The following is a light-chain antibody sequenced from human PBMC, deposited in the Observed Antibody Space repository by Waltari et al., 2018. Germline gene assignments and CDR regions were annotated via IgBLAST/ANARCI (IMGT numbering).Light chain of an antibody. J-gene: IGLJ3*02. CDR1: NSGGKS. CDR3: QVWDSSGDGV. Sequence: SYVLTQPSSVSVEAGKTVTITGGGKNSGGKSVHWYQQKPGQAPALFISYDGDRPSGIPERFSGSNSGSTATLTISRVEVGDEADYYCQVWDSSGDGVFGGGTKLTVL. V-gene: IGLV3-21*04. CDR2: YDG.